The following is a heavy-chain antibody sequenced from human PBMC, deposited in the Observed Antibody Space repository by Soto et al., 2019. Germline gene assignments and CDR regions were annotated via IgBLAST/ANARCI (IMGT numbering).Heavy chain of an antibody. D-gene: IGHD6-13*01. CDR2: IKQDGSEK. V-gene: IGHV3-7*01. Sequence: EVQLVESGGGLVQPGGSLRLSCAASGFTFSSYCMSWVRQAPGKGLEWVANIKQDGSEKYYVDSVKGRFTISRDNAKNSLNLQMNSWRGANTVVYYCPREGYRSSWYGAYAGDYRMDVWGQGTTVTVSS. CDR1: GFTFSSYC. CDR3: PREGYRSSWYGAYAGDYRMDV. J-gene: IGHJ6*02.